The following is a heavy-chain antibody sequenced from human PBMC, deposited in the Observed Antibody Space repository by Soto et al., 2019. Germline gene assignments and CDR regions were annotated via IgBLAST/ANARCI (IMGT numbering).Heavy chain of an antibody. CDR2: IYYSGST. CDR3: ASGYSYGFLGY. Sequence: XGTLSLTCTVSGGSISSSSYYWGWIRQPPGKGLEWIGSIYYSGSTYYNPSLRSRVTISVDTSKNQFSLKLSSVTAADTAVYYCASGYSYGFLGYWGQGTLVTVSS. V-gene: IGHV4-39*07. CDR1: GGSISSSSYY. J-gene: IGHJ4*02. D-gene: IGHD5-18*01.